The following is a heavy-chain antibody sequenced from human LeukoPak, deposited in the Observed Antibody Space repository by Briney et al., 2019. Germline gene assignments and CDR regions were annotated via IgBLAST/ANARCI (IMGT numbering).Heavy chain of an antibody. CDR2: IIPIFGTA. D-gene: IGHD2-2*01. J-gene: IGHJ5*02. CDR1: GGTFSSYA. V-gene: IGHV1-69*13. CDR3: AIRLGYCSSTSCASWFDP. Sequence: GASVKVSCKASGGTFSSYAISWVRQAPGQGLEWMGGIIPIFGTATYAQKFQGRVTITADESTSTAYMELSSLRSEDTAVYYCAIRLGYCSSTSCASWFDPRGQGTLVTVSS.